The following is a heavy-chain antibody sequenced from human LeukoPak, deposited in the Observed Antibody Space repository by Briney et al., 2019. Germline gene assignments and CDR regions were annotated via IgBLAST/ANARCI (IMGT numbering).Heavy chain of an antibody. Sequence: GGSLRLSCAASGFTFSTYAMSWVRQAPGKGLEWVSSISGSGGSTYYADPVRGRFTISRDNSKNTLYLQMNSLRAEDTAIYYCAKDHVLLDYWGQGTLVTVSS. CDR3: AKDHVLLDY. J-gene: IGHJ4*02. V-gene: IGHV3-23*01. CDR1: GFTFSTYA. CDR2: ISGSGGST.